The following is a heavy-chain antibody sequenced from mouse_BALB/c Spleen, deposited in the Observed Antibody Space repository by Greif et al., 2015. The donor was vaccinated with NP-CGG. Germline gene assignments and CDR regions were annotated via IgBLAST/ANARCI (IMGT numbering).Heavy chain of an antibody. Sequence: VKLVESGPELVRPGVSVKISCKGSSYTFTDYAMHWVKQSHAKSLEWIGVISTYYGNTNYNQKFKGKATMTVDKSSSTAYMELARLTSEDSAVYYCARSYGSSHGAGDYYAMDYWGQGTSVTVSS. CDR2: ISTYYGNT. J-gene: IGHJ4*01. D-gene: IGHD1-1*01. CDR1: SYTFTDYA. V-gene: IGHV1-67*01. CDR3: ARSYGSSHGAGDYYAMDY.